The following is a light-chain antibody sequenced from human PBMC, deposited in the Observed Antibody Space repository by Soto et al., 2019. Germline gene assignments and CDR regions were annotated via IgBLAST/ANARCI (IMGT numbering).Light chain of an antibody. Sequence: EIVMTQSPATLSVSPGERATLSCRASQSVSSNLAWYQQKPGQAPRLLIYGASTRATGIPARFSDSGSGTEFTLTISSRRSEDFAVYYCQRYNNWPPWTFGQGTKVESK. V-gene: IGKV3-15*01. J-gene: IGKJ1*01. CDR1: QSVSSN. CDR2: GAS. CDR3: QRYNNWPPWT.